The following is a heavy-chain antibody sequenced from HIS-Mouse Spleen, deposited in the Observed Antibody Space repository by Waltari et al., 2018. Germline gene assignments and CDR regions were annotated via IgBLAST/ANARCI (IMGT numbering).Heavy chain of an antibody. CDR3: AKDLRPAYSSSPYFDY. D-gene: IGHD6-6*01. V-gene: IGHV3-9*02. CDR2: ISWNSGSI. Sequence: EVQLVESGGGLVQPGCSLRLSCAPSGFTSESHAMRWVRQAPGKGLEWVSGISWNSGSIGYADSVKGRFTISRDNAKNSLYLQMNSLRAEDTALYYCAKDLRPAYSSSPYFDYWGQGTLVTVSS. J-gene: IGHJ4*02. CDR1: GFTSESHA.